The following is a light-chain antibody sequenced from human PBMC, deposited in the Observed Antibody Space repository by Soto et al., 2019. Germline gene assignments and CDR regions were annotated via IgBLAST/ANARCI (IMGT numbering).Light chain of an antibody. J-gene: IGLJ1*01. CDR1: SSNIGAGYD. V-gene: IGLV1-40*01. CDR3: QSYDSSLSEGV. Sequence: QSVLTQPPSVSGAPGQRVTISCTGSSSNIGAGYDVHWYRQLPGTAPKLLIYGNSNRPSGVPDRFSGSKSGTSASLAITGLQAEDEADYYCQSYDSSLSEGVFGTGTKVTVL. CDR2: GNS.